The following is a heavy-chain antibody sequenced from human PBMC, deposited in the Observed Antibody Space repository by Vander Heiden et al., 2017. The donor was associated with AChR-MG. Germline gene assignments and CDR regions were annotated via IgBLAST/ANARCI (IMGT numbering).Heavy chain of an antibody. D-gene: IGHD4-17*01. V-gene: IGHV3-30-3*01. CDR2: ISYDGSNK. CDR1: GFTFTSYA. CDR3: ARDNGDYDDAFDI. Sequence: QVQLVASGGGVVQPGRSLRPYCAASGFTFTSYAMHWVRQAPGKGLEWVAVISYDGSNKYYADSVKGRFTISRDNSKNTLYLQMNSLRAEDTAVYYCARDNGDYDDAFDIWGQGTMVTVSS. J-gene: IGHJ3*02.